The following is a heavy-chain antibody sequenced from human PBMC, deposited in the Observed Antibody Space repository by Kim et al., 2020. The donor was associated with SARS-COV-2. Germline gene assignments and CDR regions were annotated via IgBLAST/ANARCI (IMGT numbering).Heavy chain of an antibody. Sequence: ASVKVSCKVSGYTLTELSMHWVRQAPGKGLEWMGGFDPEDGETIYAQKFQGRVTMTEDTSTDTAYMELSSLRSEDTAVYYCATVVGRYFDWLLPIFDYWGQGTLVTVSS. V-gene: IGHV1-24*01. CDR3: ATVVGRYFDWLLPIFDY. CDR2: FDPEDGET. CDR1: GYTLTELS. J-gene: IGHJ4*02. D-gene: IGHD3-9*01.